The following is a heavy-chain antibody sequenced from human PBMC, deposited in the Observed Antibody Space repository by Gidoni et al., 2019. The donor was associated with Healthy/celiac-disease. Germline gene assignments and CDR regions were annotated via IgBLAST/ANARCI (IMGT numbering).Heavy chain of an antibody. J-gene: IGHJ5*02. CDR2: ISGSGGST. V-gene: IGHV3-23*01. CDR1: GFTFSSYA. CDR3: ASSGSSWVNWFDP. D-gene: IGHD6-13*01. Sequence: EVQLLESGGGLLQPGGSLRLSCEASGFTFSSYAMSWVRQAPGKGLEWVSAISGSGGSTYYADSVKGRFTISRDNSKNTLYLQMNSLRAEDTAVYYCASSGSSWVNWFDPWGQGTLVTVSS.